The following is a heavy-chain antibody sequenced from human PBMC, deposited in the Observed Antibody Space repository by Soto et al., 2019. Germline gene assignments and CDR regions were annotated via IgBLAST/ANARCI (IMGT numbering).Heavy chain of an antibody. Sequence: QVQLVESGGGVVQPGRSLRLSCAASGFTFSSYGMHWVRQAPGKGLEWVAVIWYDGSNKYYADSVKGRFTISRDNSKNTLYLQMNSLRAEDTAVYYCARDHISGSYYYYGMDVWGQGTTVTVSS. J-gene: IGHJ6*02. D-gene: IGHD1-26*01. V-gene: IGHV3-33*01. CDR2: IWYDGSNK. CDR3: ARDHISGSYYYYGMDV. CDR1: GFTFSSYG.